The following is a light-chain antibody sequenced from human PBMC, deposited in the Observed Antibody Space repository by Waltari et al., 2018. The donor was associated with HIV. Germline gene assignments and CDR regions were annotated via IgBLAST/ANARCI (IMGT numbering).Light chain of an antibody. CDR1: SSDTSTYDF. Sequence: QSALTQPASVSGSPGQSITISCSGTSSDTSTYDFVPWYQKHPAKAPQLLIYDVTARPSGVSRRFAGSKSGSTASLTSSSIQADDEADYYCSSYTTSNTVVFGPGTKLSVL. V-gene: IGLV2-14*03. CDR2: DVT. CDR3: SSYTTSNTVV. J-gene: IGLJ2*01.